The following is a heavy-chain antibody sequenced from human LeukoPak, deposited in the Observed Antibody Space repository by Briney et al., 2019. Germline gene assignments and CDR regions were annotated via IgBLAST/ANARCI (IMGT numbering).Heavy chain of an antibody. CDR1: GGSISSYY. CDR3: ARFSGSAFVTEY. D-gene: IGHD3-16*02. J-gene: IGHJ4*02. V-gene: IGHV4-59*01. CDR2: AFYSGIT. Sequence: PSETLSLTCSISGGSISSYYWNWIRQPPGRELEWIGYAFYSGITDSNPSLKSRVTISLDTPKNQFSLRLTSVTAADTAVYYCARFSGSAFVTEYWGQGTLVTVSS.